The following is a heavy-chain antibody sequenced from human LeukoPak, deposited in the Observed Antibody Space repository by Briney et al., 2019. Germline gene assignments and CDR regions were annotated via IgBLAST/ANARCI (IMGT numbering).Heavy chain of an antibody. J-gene: IGHJ4*02. V-gene: IGHV4-59*08. D-gene: IGHD4-23*01. CDR1: GGSISSYY. CDR2: IYYSGST. Sequence: SETLSLTCTVSGGSISSYYWSWIRQPPGKGLEWIGYIYYSGSTNYNPSLKSRVTISVDTSKNQFSLKLSSVTAADTAVYYCAGHDYGGKGFDYWGQRTLVTPSS. CDR3: AGHDYGGKGFDY.